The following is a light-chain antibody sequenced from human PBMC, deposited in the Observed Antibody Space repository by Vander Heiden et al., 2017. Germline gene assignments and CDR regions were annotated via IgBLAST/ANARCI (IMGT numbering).Light chain of an antibody. J-gene: IGKJ3*01. CDR2: AAS. V-gene: IGKV1-39*01. Sequence: DIQMTHSPSSRSASAGDRVTITCRASQSISSYLNWYQQRPGKAPKLLIYAASSLQSRVPSRFSGSGSGTDFTLTISSLQPEDFATYYCQQSYSTPFTFGHWTKVDIK. CDR3: QQSYSTPFT. CDR1: QSISSY.